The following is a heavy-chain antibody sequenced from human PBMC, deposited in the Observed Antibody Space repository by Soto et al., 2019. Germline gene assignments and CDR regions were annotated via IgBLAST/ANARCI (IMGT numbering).Heavy chain of an antibody. CDR2: ISIDGSSQ. CDR1: GFGFSSYG. V-gene: IGHV3-30*18. Sequence: VPLFESGGGVAQPGRPLGLSCRASGFGFSSYGMLRVRRGPGKGPGWVAVISIDGSSQYSADSVRGRFTISRDNSENTLYLQLDTLRVEDTAMYYCAKEGVVGLVKISAPDYWGQGAQVTVSA. D-gene: IGHD2-8*01. J-gene: IGHJ4*02. CDR3: AKEGVVGLVKISAPDY.